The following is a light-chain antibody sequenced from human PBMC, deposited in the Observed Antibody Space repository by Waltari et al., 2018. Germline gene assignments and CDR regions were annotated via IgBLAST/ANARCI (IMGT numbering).Light chain of an antibody. J-gene: IGKJ5*01. CDR2: DAS. CDR1: QSVRIY. V-gene: IGKV3-11*01. Sequence: ELVLPQSPPTLSLSPGERATLSCRVSQSVRIYLAVYQQKPGRAPRRLIYDASNKATGIPARFSGSGSGTDFTLTISNLEPEDFVVYYCQQRSNWPPAFGQGTRLEIK. CDR3: QQRSNWPPA.